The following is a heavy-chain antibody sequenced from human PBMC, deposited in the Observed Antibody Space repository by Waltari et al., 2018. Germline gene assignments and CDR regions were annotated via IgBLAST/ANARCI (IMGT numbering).Heavy chain of an antibody. CDR2: IKEDGSEK. D-gene: IGHD6-13*01. Sequence: EVQLVESGGGLAQPGGSLRLSCAASGLSVRNSGMTWVRQASGKGPEWVANIKEDGSEKYYMDSVKGRFTISRDNAKNSLYLQMNNLRVEDTAVYYCTRGGLDSSWYWRDWGQGTLVTVSS. J-gene: IGHJ4*02. CDR3: TRGGLDSSWYWRD. CDR1: GLSVRNSG. V-gene: IGHV3-7*01.